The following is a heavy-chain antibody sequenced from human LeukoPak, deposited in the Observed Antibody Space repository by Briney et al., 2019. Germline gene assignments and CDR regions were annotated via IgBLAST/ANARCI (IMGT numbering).Heavy chain of an antibody. CDR3: ARYSSSWGAVDP. Sequence: PSETLSLTCTVSGGSISSYYWSWIRQPPGKGLEWIGYIYYSGSTNYNPSLKSRVTISVDTSKNQFSLKLSSVTAADTAVYYCARYSSSWGAVDPWGQGTLVTVSS. V-gene: IGHV4-59*01. J-gene: IGHJ5*02. CDR1: GGSISSYY. CDR2: IYYSGST. D-gene: IGHD6-6*01.